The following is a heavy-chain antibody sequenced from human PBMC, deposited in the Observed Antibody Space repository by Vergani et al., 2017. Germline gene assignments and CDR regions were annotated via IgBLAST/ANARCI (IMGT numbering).Heavy chain of an antibody. V-gene: IGHV3-9*01. CDR3: VKDIAASGNYWYFDL. CDR2: INWNSDSI. CDR1: GFTFDDYA. Sequence: EVQLVVSGGGLVQPGRSLRLSCAASGFTFDDYAMHWVRQAPGKGLEWVSGINWNSDSIAYADSVKGRFTISRDNAKNSLYLQMNSLRAEDTALYYCVKDIAASGNYWYFDLWGRGTLVTVSS. D-gene: IGHD6-13*01. J-gene: IGHJ2*01.